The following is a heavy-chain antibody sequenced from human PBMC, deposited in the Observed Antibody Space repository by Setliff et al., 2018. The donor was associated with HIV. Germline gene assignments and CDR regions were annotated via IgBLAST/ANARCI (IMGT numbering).Heavy chain of an antibody. J-gene: IGHJ5*02. D-gene: IGHD6-13*01. CDR2: IYTSGTT. V-gene: IGHV4-61*02. CDR3: ARSSSSWSCWFDP. CDR1: GDSISSGSYY. Sequence: PSETLSLTCTVSGDSISSGSYYWSWIRQPAGKGLEWIGRIYTSGTTNYNPSLKSRVTISVDTSKNQFSLKLSSVTAADTAVYYCARSSSSWSCWFDPWGQGTLVTVSS.